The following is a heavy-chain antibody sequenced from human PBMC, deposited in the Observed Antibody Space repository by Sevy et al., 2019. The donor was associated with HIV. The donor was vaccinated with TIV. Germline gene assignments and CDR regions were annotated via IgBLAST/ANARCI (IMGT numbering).Heavy chain of an antibody. V-gene: IGHV3-33*01. D-gene: IGHD3-22*01. CDR2: IWNDRSNK. Sequence: GGSLRLSCAASGFTFSSYGMPWVRQAPGKGLEWVAVIWNDRSNKYYADSVKGRFTISRDNSKNTLYLQMNSLRADDTAVYYCASLPNNYYDSGGYSGNDAFDIWGQGTMVTVSS. J-gene: IGHJ3*02. CDR1: GFTFSSYG. CDR3: ASLPNNYYDSGGYSGNDAFDI.